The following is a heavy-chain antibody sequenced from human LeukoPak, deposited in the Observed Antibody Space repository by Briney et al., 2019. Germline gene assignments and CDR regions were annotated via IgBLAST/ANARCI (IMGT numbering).Heavy chain of an antibody. CDR2: MNPNSGNT. Sequence: ASVKVSCKASGYTFTGYYMHWVRQATGQGLEWMGWMNPNSGNTGYAQKFQGRVTMTRNTSISTAYMELSSLRSEDTAVYYCARYYYDSSGYYYYFDYWGQGTLVTVSS. V-gene: IGHV1-8*02. J-gene: IGHJ4*02. D-gene: IGHD3-22*01. CDR3: ARYYYDSSGYYYYFDY. CDR1: GYTFTGYY.